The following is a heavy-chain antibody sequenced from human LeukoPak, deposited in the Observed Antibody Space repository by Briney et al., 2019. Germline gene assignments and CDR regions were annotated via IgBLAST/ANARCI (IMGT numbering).Heavy chain of an antibody. V-gene: IGHV3-30*18. D-gene: IGHD1-26*01. Sequence: GRSLRLSCVASGFTFSNYGMHWVRQAPGKGLEWVAVISDDGSNKYYPDSVKGRFTISRDNYKNKLNLQMNSLRIDDTAVYYCAKLCFTGRYMYAFDMWGQGTMVTVSS. CDR2: ISDDGSNK. CDR3: AKLCFTGRYMYAFDM. J-gene: IGHJ3*02. CDR1: GFTFSNYG.